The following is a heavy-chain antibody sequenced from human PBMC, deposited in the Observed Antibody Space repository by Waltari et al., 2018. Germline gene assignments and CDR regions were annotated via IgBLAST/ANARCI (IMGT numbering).Heavy chain of an antibody. Sequence: EVQVLESGGGLAQPGGSLRLTCAASGFIFSNVAISWGRQAPGKGLEWVSGINGYGDKTYYADSVRGRFTLSRDNSRNTLSLEMNSLRADDTAVYYCAKAHFYDTSGYIEHWGQGTLVTVSS. CDR2: INGYGDKT. J-gene: IGHJ1*01. D-gene: IGHD3-22*01. CDR1: GFIFSNVA. CDR3: AKAHFYDTSGYIEH. V-gene: IGHV3-23*01.